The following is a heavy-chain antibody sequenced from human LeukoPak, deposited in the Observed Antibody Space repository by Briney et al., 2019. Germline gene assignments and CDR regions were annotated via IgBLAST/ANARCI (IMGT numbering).Heavy chain of an antibody. Sequence: PSETLSLTCAVYGGSFSGYYWSWIRQPPGKGLEWIGEINHSGSTNYNPSLKSRVTISVDTSKNQFSLKLSSVTAADTAVYYCARDLDYGGTFDYWGQGTLVTVSS. CDR2: INHSGST. D-gene: IGHD4-23*01. CDR3: ARDLDYGGTFDY. V-gene: IGHV4-34*01. CDR1: GGSFSGYY. J-gene: IGHJ4*02.